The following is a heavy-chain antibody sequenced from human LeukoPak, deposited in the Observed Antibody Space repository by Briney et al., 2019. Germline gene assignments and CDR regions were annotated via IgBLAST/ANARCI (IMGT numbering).Heavy chain of an antibody. J-gene: IGHJ4*02. V-gene: IGHV3-23*01. CDR1: GFTFSSYA. D-gene: IGHD6-19*01. CDR3: AKTTTGYSSGRFPGWPVDY. CDR2: IFGSGGST. Sequence: GGSLRLSCAASGFTFSSYAMYWVRQAPREGLEWVSGIFGSGGSTHYADSVKGRFTISRDNSKNTVYLQMNSLRAEDTAVYYCAKTTTGYSSGRFPGWPVDYWGQGTLVTVSS.